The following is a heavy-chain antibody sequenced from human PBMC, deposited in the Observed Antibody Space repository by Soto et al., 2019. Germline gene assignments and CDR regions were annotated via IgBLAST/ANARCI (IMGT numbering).Heavy chain of an antibody. V-gene: IGHV1-8*01. D-gene: IGHD3-9*01. J-gene: IGHJ6*04. CDR2: MNPNSGKT. CDR3: ARGKDGSGYFDWLLLDV. CDR1: GYTFTSYD. Sequence: ASVKVSCKASGYTFTSYDINWVRQATGQGLEWMGWMNPNSGKTGYAQKFQGRVTMTRNTSISTAYMELSSLRSEDTAVYYCARGKDGSGYFDWLLLDVWGKGTTVTVSS.